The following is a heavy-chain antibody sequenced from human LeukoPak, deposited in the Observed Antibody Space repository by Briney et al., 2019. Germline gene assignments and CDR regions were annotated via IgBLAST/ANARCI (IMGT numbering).Heavy chain of an antibody. CDR1: GGTFSSYA. V-gene: IGHV1-69*13. CDR3: ARDYFIGIDTAMVFDY. Sequence: GASVKVSCKASGGTFSSYAISWVRQAPGQGLEWMGGIIPIFGTANYAQKFQGRVTITADESTSTAYMELSSLRSEDTAVYYCARDYFIGIDTAMVFDYWGQGTLVTVSS. CDR2: IIPIFGTA. J-gene: IGHJ4*02. D-gene: IGHD5-18*01.